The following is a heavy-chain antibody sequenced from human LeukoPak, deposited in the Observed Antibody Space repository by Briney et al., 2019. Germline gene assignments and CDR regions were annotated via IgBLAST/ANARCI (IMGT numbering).Heavy chain of an antibody. CDR2: IKQDGSEK. Sequence: GGSLRLSCAASGFTFSNFWMSWVRQTLGKGLEWVANIKQDGSEKYYVDSVKGRFTISRDNAKNSLYLQMNSLRAEDTAVYYCARANRDSSGYYYGADYYYMDVWGKGTTVTVSS. J-gene: IGHJ6*03. V-gene: IGHV3-7*01. D-gene: IGHD3-22*01. CDR1: GFTFSNFW. CDR3: ARANRDSSGYYYGADYYYMDV.